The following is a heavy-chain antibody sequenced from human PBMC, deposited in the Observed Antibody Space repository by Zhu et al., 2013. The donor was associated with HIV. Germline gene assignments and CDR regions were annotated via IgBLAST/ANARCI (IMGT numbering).Heavy chain of an antibody. D-gene: IGHD6-13*01. V-gene: IGHV1-8*02. CDR3: ARGRSSSSLHNYGMDV. CDR2: MNPHSGHS. CDR1: GYTFTSYY. Sequence: QSGAEVKKPGASVKVSCKASGYTFTSYYMHWVRQAPGQGLEWMGWMNPHSGHSGYAQKFQGRGTMTMNTSISTVYMELSSLRSEDTAVYYCARGRSSSSLHNYGMDVWGQGTAITVTS. J-gene: IGHJ6*02.